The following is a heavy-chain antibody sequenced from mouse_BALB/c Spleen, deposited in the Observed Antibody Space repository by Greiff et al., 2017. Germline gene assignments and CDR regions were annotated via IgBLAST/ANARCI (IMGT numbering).Heavy chain of an antibody. D-gene: IGHD2-10*02. J-gene: IGHJ1*01. Sequence: EGKLQESGGGLVKPGGSLKLSCAASGFTFSDYYMYWVRQTPEKRLEWVATISDGGSYTYYPDSVKGRFTISRDNAKNNLYLQMSSLKSEDTAMYYCARQYGNSWYFDVWGAGTTVTVSS. CDR2: ISDGGSYT. CDR3: ARQYGNSWYFDV. V-gene: IGHV5-4*02. CDR1: GFTFSDYY.